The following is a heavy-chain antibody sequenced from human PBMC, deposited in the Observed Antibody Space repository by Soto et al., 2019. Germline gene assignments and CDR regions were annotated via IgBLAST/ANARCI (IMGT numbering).Heavy chain of an antibody. J-gene: IGHJ6*02. CDR2: IIPIFGTA. CDR1: GGTFSSYA. D-gene: IGHD6-19*01. CDR3: ARVGQQWLVRSYYGMDV. V-gene: IGHV1-69*13. Sequence: GASVKVSCKASGGTFSSYAISWVLQAPGQGLEWMGGIIPIFGTANYAQKFQGRVTITADESTSTAYMELSSLRSEDTAVYYCARVGQQWLVRSYYGMDVWGQGTTVTVSS.